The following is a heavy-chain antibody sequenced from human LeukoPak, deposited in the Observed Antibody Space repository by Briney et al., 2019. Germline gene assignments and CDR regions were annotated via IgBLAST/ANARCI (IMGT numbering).Heavy chain of an antibody. Sequence: PGGSLRLSCAASGFTFAIYAMHWVRQAPGKGLEWVAVISYDGNNKYYADSVKGRFTIYRDNTKNTLYLQMNSLRAEDTAVYYCARDLVGGWDDSSGYYYGYFDYWGQGTLVTVSS. CDR1: GFTFAIYA. J-gene: IGHJ4*02. CDR3: ARDLVGGWDDSSGYYYGYFDY. D-gene: IGHD3-22*01. CDR2: ISYDGNNK. V-gene: IGHV3-30-3*01.